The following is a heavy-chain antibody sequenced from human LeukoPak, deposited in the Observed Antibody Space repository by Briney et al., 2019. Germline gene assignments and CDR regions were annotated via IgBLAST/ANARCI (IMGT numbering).Heavy chain of an antibody. Sequence: ASVKVSCKASGYTFTSYYMHWVRQAPGQGLEWMGIINPSGGSTSYAQKFQGRITMTRDTSTSTVYMELSSLRSEDTAVYYCARDPRVDTAMVRAFDIWGQGTMVTVSS. D-gene: IGHD5-18*01. CDR3: ARDPRVDTAMVRAFDI. V-gene: IGHV1-46*01. CDR2: INPSGGST. CDR1: GYTFTSYY. J-gene: IGHJ3*02.